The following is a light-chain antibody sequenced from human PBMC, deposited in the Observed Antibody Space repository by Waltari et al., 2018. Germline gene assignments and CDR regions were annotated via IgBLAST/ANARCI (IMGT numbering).Light chain of an antibody. CDR3: QQTDNMPRT. CDR1: QSIGTS. V-gene: IGKV1-39*01. CDR2: AAS. J-gene: IGKJ1*01. Sequence: DIQMTQSPSSLSASIGARVTITCRASQSIGTSLNWYQQRPGNVPKVLIYAASKLQSGVPSRCSGSGSATDFTLTISSLEPEDFATYYCQQTDNMPRTFGQGTKVEIK.